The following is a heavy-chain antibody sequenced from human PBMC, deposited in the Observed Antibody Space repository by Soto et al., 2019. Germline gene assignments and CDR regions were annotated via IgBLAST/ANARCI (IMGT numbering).Heavy chain of an antibody. V-gene: IGHV3-7*03. CDR1: GFTFSSFW. J-gene: IGHJ4*02. D-gene: IGHD3-22*01. Sequence: PGGSLRLSCVGSGFTFSSFWICWIRQTPGKGLEWVTDINDDGSEIDYADSVKGRFTVSRDNSKNTLYLQMNSLRAEDTAVYYCAKVQYYYDSSGYYYEPFDYWGQGTLVTVSS. CDR3: AKVQYYYDSSGYYYEPFDY. CDR2: INDDGSEI.